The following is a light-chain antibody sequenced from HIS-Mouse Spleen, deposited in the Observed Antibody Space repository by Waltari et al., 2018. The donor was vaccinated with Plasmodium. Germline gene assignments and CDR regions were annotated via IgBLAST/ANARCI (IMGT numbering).Light chain of an antibody. J-gene: IGKJ4*01. CDR2: DAS. Sequence: EIVLTQSQATLPLSPGERATLSCRPSQSVSSYLAWYQQKPGQAPRLLIYDASNRATGIPARFSGSGSGTDFTLTISSLEPEDFAVYYCQQRSNWPRVLTFGGGTKVEIK. CDR3: QQRSNWPRVLT. V-gene: IGKV3-11*01. CDR1: QSVSSY.